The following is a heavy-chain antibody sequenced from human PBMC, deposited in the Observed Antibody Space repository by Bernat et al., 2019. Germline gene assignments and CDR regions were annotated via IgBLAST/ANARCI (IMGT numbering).Heavy chain of an antibody. CDR3: ARDVGTTSYFDS. CDR1: GFTFGSSW. Sequence: EVQLVESGGGLIQPGGSLRLSCAASGFTFGSSWMTWVRQAPGKGLEWVANIKQDGSEKYYVDSVKGRFTISRDNAKNSLYLQMNSLRAEDTAVYYCARDVGTTSYFDSWGQGTLVTVSS. V-gene: IGHV3-7*04. J-gene: IGHJ4*02. D-gene: IGHD1-7*01. CDR2: IKQDGSEK.